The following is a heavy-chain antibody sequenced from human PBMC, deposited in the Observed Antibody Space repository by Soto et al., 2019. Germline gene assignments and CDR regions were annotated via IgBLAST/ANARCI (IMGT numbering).Heavy chain of an antibody. J-gene: IGHJ4*02. Sequence: QLQLQESGPGLVKPSETLSLTCTVSGGSISSSSYYWGWIRQPPGKGLEWIGSIYYSGSTYYNPSLKSRVTISVDTSKNQFSLKLSSVTAADTAVYYCARQDGGRWLVLRGLFDYWGQGTLVTVSS. D-gene: IGHD6-19*01. CDR2: IYYSGST. CDR3: ARQDGGRWLVLRGLFDY. V-gene: IGHV4-39*01. CDR1: GGSISSSSYY.